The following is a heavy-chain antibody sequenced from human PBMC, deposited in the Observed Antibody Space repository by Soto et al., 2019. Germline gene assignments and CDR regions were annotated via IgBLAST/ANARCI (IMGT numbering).Heavy chain of an antibody. CDR3: ARAWDYDSSGSLRHYYYGMDV. D-gene: IGHD3-22*01. V-gene: IGHV1-69*12. Sequence: QVQLVQSGAEVKKPGSSVKVSCKASGGTFSSYAISWVRQAPGQGLEWMGGIIPIFGTANYAQKFQGRVTITADESTSTAYMELSSLRSEDTAVYYCARAWDYDSSGSLRHYYYGMDVWGQGTTVTVSS. J-gene: IGHJ6*02. CDR2: IIPIFGTA. CDR1: GGTFSSYA.